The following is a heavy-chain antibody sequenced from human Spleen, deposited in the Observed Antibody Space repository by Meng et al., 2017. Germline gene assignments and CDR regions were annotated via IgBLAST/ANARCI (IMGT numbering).Heavy chain of an antibody. CDR3: ARVSFGDGSGSYTFFDY. CDR2: IYHSGST. Sequence: SETLSLTCAVSGGSISSSNWWSWVRQPPGKGLEWIGEIYHSGSTNYNPSLKSRVTISVDKSKNQFSLKLSSVTAADTAVYYCARVSFGDGSGSYTFFDYWGQGTLVTVSS. D-gene: IGHD3-10*01. J-gene: IGHJ4*02. V-gene: IGHV4-4*02. CDR1: GGSISSSNW.